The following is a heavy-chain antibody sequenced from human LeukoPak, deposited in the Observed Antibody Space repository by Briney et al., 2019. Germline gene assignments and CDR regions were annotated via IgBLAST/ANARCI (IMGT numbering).Heavy chain of an antibody. Sequence: GGSLRLSCAASGFTFSSYAMSWVRQAPGKGLEWVSAISGSGGSTYYADSVKGRFTISRDNSKNTLYLQMNSLRAEDTAVYYCANEYYYDSGGYYYGDAFDIWGQGTMVTVSS. J-gene: IGHJ3*02. CDR1: GFTFSSYA. CDR3: ANEYYYDSGGYYYGDAFDI. V-gene: IGHV3-23*01. D-gene: IGHD3-22*01. CDR2: ISGSGGST.